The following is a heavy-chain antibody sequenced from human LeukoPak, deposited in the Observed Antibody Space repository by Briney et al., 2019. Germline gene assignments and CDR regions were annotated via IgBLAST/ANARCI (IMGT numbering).Heavy chain of an antibody. CDR2: ISGSGGST. CDR1: GFTISSYA. CDR3: AKPIFGNQKRDY. Sequence: GGSLRLSCAASGFTISSYAMSWVRQATGKGLEWVSAISGSGGSTYYADSVKGRFTISRDNSKNTLYLQMNSLRAEDTAVYYCAKPIFGNQKRDYWGQGTLVTVSS. D-gene: IGHD3-3*01. J-gene: IGHJ4*02. V-gene: IGHV3-23*01.